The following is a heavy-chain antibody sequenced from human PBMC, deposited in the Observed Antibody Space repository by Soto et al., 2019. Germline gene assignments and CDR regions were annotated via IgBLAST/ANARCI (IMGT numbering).Heavy chain of an antibody. J-gene: IGHJ5*02. CDR2: ISAYNGGSGST. V-gene: IGHV1-18*04. Sequence: ASVKVSCKAVGYTFSIYGISWVRQAPGQGLEWMGWISAYNGGSGSTNFAQKFHERVTITRDMSTNTVYMELSSLTSEDTAVYYCAGLGSTAADLWGQGTLVTVSS. CDR1: GYTFSIYG. D-gene: IGHD2-2*01. CDR3: AGLGSTAADL.